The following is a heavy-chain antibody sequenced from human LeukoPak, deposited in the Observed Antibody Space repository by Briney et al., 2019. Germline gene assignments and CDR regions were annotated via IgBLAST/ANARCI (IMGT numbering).Heavy chain of an antibody. Sequence: PGGSLRLSCAASGFTFSSYSMNWVRQAPGKGLEWVSYISSSGSTIYYADSVKGRFTISRDNAKNSLYLQMNSLRAEDTAVYYCARDRADIVVVVAATLDAFDIWGQGTMVTVSS. V-gene: IGHV3-48*04. CDR3: ARDRADIVVVVAATLDAFDI. CDR1: GFTFSSYS. CDR2: ISSSGSTI. D-gene: IGHD2-15*01. J-gene: IGHJ3*02.